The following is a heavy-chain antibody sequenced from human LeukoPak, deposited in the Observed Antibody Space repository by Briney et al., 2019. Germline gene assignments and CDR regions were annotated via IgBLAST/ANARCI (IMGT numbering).Heavy chain of an antibody. V-gene: IGHV4-59*12. J-gene: IGHJ3*02. CDR1: GGFINNYY. Sequence: SETLSLTCTVSGGFINNYYWSWIRQPPGKGLEWIGYIYDSGSTNYNPSLKSRVTISVDTSKNQFSLKLNSVTAADTAVYYCAKSNGYGLIDIWGQGTMVTVSS. CDR2: IYDSGST. CDR3: AKSNGYGLIDI. D-gene: IGHD3-10*01.